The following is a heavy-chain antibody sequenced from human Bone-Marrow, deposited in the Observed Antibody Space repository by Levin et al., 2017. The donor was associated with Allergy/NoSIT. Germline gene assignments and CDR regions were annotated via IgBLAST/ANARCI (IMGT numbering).Heavy chain of an antibody. CDR2: ISYDGNNK. Sequence: PGGSLRLSCAASGYTFSNYGLHWVRQAPGKGLEWVAIISYDGNNKHYADSVKGRFTISRDNSKDTLYLQMDSLTTEDTAVYYCAKAIQQFGYYMDVWGKGTTVTVSS. CDR3: AKAIQQFGYYMDV. J-gene: IGHJ6*03. CDR1: GYTFSNYG. V-gene: IGHV3-30*18. D-gene: IGHD6-6*01.